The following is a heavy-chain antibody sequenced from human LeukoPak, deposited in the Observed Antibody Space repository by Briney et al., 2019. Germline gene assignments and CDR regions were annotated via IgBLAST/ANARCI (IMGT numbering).Heavy chain of an antibody. CDR2: INHSGST. Sequence: SETLSLTCAVYGGSFSGYYWSWIRQPPGKGLEWIGEINHSGSTNYNPSLKSRVTISVDTSKNQFSLKLSSVTAADTAVYYCARDRLPYCSGGSCQNWFDPWGQGTLVTVSS. J-gene: IGHJ5*02. D-gene: IGHD2-15*01. V-gene: IGHV4-34*01. CDR3: ARDRLPYCSGGSCQNWFDP. CDR1: GGSFSGYY.